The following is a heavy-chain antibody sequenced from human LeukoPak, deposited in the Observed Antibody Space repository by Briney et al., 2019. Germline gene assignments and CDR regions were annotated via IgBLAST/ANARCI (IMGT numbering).Heavy chain of an antibody. CDR3: ARELGYCSSGSCYGADAFDI. Sequence: PGGSLRLSCAASGFTLSDYYMSWLRQAPGKGLEWVSYISRSVTTIYYADSVKGRFTISRDNAKNPLYLQMNSLRGEDTAVYYCARELGYCSSGSCYGADAFDIWGQGTMVTVSS. D-gene: IGHD2-2*01. V-gene: IGHV3-11*04. CDR2: ISRSVTTI. J-gene: IGHJ3*02. CDR1: GFTLSDYY.